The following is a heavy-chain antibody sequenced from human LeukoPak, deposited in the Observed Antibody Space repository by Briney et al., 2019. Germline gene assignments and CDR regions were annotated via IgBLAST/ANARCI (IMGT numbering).Heavy chain of an antibody. V-gene: IGHV3-23*01. Sequence: PGGSLRLSRAASGFTFSSYAMSWVRQSPGKGLEWVSAISGGGGSTYYADSVKGRFTISRDNSKNTLYLQMNSLRAEDTAVYYCAKFYDISTGYFDCWGQGTLVTVSS. D-gene: IGHD3-9*01. CDR3: AKFYDISTGYFDC. CDR2: ISGGGGST. CDR1: GFTFSSYA. J-gene: IGHJ4*02.